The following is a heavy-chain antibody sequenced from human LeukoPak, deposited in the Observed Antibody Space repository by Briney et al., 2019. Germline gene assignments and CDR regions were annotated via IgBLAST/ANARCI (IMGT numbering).Heavy chain of an antibody. CDR3: KSGGAAPGSFDY. CDR1: GFTFSSYW. D-gene: IGHD1-1*01. CDR2: IKYDGNEE. Sequence: GSLRLSCAASGFTFSSYWMSWMRQAPGKGLEWVANIKYDGNEECYVDSVKGRFSISRDNAKNSLYLQLNSLRVEDTAVYYCKSGGAAPGSFDYWGQGTLVTVSP. V-gene: IGHV3-7*01. J-gene: IGHJ4*02.